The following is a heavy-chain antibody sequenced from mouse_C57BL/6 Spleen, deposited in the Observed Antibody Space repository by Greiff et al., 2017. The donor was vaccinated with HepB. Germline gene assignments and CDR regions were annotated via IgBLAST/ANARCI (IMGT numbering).Heavy chain of an antibody. CDR2: IYPGDGDT. D-gene: IGHD3-2*01. CDR3: ARDSFYAFAY. J-gene: IGHJ3*01. Sequence: VQLKESGPELVKPGASVKISCKASGYAFSSSWMNWVKQRPGKGLEWIGRIYPGDGDTNYNGKFKGKATLTADKSSSTAYMQLSSLTSEDSAVYFCARDSFYAFAYWGQGTLVTVSA. V-gene: IGHV1-82*01. CDR1: GYAFSSSW.